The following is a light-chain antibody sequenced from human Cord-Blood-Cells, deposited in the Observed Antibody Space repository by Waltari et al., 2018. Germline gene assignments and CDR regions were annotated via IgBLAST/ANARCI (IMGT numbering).Light chain of an antibody. CDR1: SSISVVTNN. J-gene: IGLJ1*01. V-gene: IGLV2-14*01. Sequence: SSLTQPAPLPDSHGQSITLPCTRTSSISVVTNNVYWYQQHPGKARKLMIYDVSNRPSGVSNRFSGSKSGNTASLTISGLQAEDEADYYCSSYTSSSTYVFGTGTKVTGL. CDR3: SSYTSSSTYV. CDR2: DVS.